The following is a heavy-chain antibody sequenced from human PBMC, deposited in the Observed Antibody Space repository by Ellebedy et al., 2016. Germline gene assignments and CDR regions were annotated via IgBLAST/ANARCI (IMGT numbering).Heavy chain of an antibody. CDR3: ARGGPTKPPNGYCSSSSCSMGGYYFDN. CDR1: GFTFSSYA. D-gene: IGHD2-2*03. Sequence: GESLKISXAASGFTFSSYAMSWVRQAPGKGLEWVSAISGSGGSTYYADSVKGRFTISRESSRNTVDLQMNSLRTEDTAVYYCARGGPTKPPNGYCSSSSCSMGGYYFDNWGQGTLVTVSA. J-gene: IGHJ4*02. V-gene: IGHV3-23*01. CDR2: ISGSGGST.